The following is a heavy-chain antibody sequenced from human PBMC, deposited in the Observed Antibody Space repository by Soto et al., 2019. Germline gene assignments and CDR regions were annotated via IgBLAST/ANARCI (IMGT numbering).Heavy chain of an antibody. CDR1: GGTFSSYA. CDR3: ARAHIVVVTATRRDAFDI. V-gene: IGHV1-69*13. Sequence: ASVKVSCKASGGTFSSYAISWVRQAPGQGLEWMGGIIPIFGTANYAQKFQGRVTITADESTSTAYMELSSLRSEDTAVYYCARAHIVVVTATRRDAFDIWGQGTMVTVS. CDR2: IIPIFGTA. J-gene: IGHJ3*02. D-gene: IGHD2-21*02.